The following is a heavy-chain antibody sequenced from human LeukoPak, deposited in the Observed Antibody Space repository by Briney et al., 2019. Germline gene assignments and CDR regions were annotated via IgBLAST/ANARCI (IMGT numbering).Heavy chain of an antibody. J-gene: IGHJ3*02. CDR2: ISAYNGNT. CDR3: ARHSAHSSTNDAFDI. Sequence: ASVKVSCKASGGTFSSYAISWVRQAPGQGLEWMGGISAYNGNTNYAQKLQGRVTMTTDTSTSTAYMELRSLRSDDTAVYYCARHSAHSSTNDAFDIWGQGTMVTVSS. D-gene: IGHD6-13*01. CDR1: GGTFSSYA. V-gene: IGHV1-18*01.